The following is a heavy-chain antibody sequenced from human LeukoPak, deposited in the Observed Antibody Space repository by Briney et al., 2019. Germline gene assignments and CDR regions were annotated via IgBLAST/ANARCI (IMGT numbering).Heavy chain of an antibody. D-gene: IGHD6-13*01. J-gene: IGHJ5*02. V-gene: IGHV4-34*01. CDR1: GGSFSGYY. CDR3: ARSIAAAVGWFDP. CDR2: INHSGST. Sequence: PSETLSLTCAVYGGSFSGYYWSWIRQPPGKGLEWIGEINHSGSTNYNPSLKSRVTISVDTSKNQFSLKLSSVTAADTAVYYCARSIAAAVGWFDPWGQGTLVTASS.